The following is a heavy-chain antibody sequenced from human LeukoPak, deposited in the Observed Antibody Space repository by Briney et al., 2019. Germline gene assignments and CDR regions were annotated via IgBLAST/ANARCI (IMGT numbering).Heavy chain of an antibody. V-gene: IGHV3-30*04. CDR1: GFTFSSYA. Sequence: PGRSLRLSCAASGFTFSSYAMHWVRQAPGKGLEWVAVISYDGSNKYYADSAKGRFTISRDNSKNTLYLQMNSLRAEDTAVYYCARAYYYDSSGSPAYWGQGTLVTVSS. CDR2: ISYDGSNK. CDR3: ARAYYYDSSGSPAY. J-gene: IGHJ4*02. D-gene: IGHD3-22*01.